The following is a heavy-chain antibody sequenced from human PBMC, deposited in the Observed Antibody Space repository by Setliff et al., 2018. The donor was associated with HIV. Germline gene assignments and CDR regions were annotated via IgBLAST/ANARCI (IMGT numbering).Heavy chain of an antibody. CDR1: GFTFSDYD. D-gene: IGHD3-16*01. Sequence: GGSLRLSCAASGFTFSDYDIHWVRQAPGKGLEWVAFIWYDGSKTYYADSVKGRFTISRDNSKNTLYLQMNSLRAEDTAVYYCGKDRYDNYVWGSYHGPDFWGQGTLVTVSS. CDR3: GKDRYDNYVWGSYHGPDF. V-gene: IGHV3-30*02. J-gene: IGHJ4*02. CDR2: IWYDGSKT.